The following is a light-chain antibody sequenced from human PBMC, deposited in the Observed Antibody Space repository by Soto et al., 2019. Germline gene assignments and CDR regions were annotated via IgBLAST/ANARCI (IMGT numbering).Light chain of an antibody. CDR3: HQANSLSLT. J-gene: IGKJ4*01. CDR1: HSVSSW. V-gene: IGKV1-12*01. Sequence: EIQLTQSPSSVSASLGERVTVSWRASHSVSSWLAWYQQKPEKAPKLLIYAASILESGVPPRFSGSGSGTDFTLTISSLQPEDFATYYCHQANSLSLTFGGGTKGDIK. CDR2: AAS.